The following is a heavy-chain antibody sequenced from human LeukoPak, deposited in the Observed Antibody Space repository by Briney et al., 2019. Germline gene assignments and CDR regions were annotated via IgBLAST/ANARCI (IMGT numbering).Heavy chain of an antibody. V-gene: IGHV4-39*01. D-gene: IGHD5-18*01. CDR1: GGSISSSSYY. CDR3: VGYSYGRETFDY. J-gene: IGHJ4*02. CDR2: IYYSGST. Sequence: SETLSLTCTVSGGSISSSSYYWGWIRQPPGKGLEWIGSIYYSGSTYYNPSLKSRVTISVDTSKSQFSPKLSSVTAADTAVYYCVGYSYGRETFDYWGQGTLVTVSS.